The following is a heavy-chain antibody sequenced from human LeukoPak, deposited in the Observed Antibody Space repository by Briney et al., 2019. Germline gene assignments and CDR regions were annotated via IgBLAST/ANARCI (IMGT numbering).Heavy chain of an antibody. D-gene: IGHD3-22*01. Sequence: GGSLRLSCAASGFTFSSYSTNWVRQAPGKGLEWVSSIRSSSSYVYYADSVKGRFTVSRDNAKKSLYLQMNSLRAEDTAVYYCARSYYYDSGGYYDPHAFDIWGQGTMVTVSS. CDR1: GFTFSSYS. V-gene: IGHV3-21*01. CDR3: ARSYYYDSGGYYDPHAFDI. CDR2: IRSSSSYV. J-gene: IGHJ3*02.